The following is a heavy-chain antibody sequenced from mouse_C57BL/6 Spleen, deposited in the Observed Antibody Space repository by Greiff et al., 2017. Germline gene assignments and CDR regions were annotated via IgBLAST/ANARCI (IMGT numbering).Heavy chain of an antibody. CDR3: AREWDDYFDY. CDR1: GFTFSSYA. CDR2: ISDGGSYT. D-gene: IGHD4-1*01. V-gene: IGHV5-4*01. J-gene: IGHJ2*01. Sequence: EVKLVESGGGLVKPGGSLKLSCAASGFTFSSYAMSWVRQTPEKRLEWVATISDGGSYTYYPDNVKGRFTISRDNAKNNLYLQMSHLKSEDTAMYYCAREWDDYFDYWGQGTTLTVSS.